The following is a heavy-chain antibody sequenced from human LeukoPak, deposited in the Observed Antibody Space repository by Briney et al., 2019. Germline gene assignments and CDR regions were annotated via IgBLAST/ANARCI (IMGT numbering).Heavy chain of an antibody. V-gene: IGHV3-7*04. CDR1: GFTFSSYW. D-gene: IGHD1-20*01. Sequence: PGGSLRLSCAASGFTFSSYWVSWVRQAPGKGLEWVANIKPDGSTKYCVDSVKGRFTISRDNAKNSVYLEMNSLRAEDTAVYYCARGHNSTLPDWGQGSLVTVSS. CDR3: ARGHNSTLPD. J-gene: IGHJ4*02. CDR2: IKPDGSTK.